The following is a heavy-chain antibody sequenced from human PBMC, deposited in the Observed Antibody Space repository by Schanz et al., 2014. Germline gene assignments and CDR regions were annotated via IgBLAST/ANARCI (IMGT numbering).Heavy chain of an antibody. CDR3: GRDYSGGALDY. J-gene: IGHJ4*02. V-gene: IGHV3-30*04. Sequence: QVQLVESGGGVVQPGRSLRLSCAASGFTFSNFAMHWVRQAPGKGLEWVTIISHDGSIQYGADSVKGRFTLSRDNSKNTMDLQMNSLRPEDTAVYYCGRDYSGGALDYWGQGTLVTVSP. CDR1: GFTFSNFA. CDR2: ISHDGSIQ. D-gene: IGHD6-19*01.